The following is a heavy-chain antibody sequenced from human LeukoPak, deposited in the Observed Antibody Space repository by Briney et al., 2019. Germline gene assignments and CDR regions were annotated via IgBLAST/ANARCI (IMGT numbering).Heavy chain of an antibody. V-gene: IGHV1-18*01. CDR1: GYTFTKYG. J-gene: IGHJ6*03. Sequence: ASVKVSCKASGYTFTKYGITWVRQAPGQGLEWMGWMNTYNGNSKSAQNFQDRVTVTADTSTRTAYLDLRSLRFDDTAVYYCARGLVASRLVDHYMGVWGRGTTVTVSS. CDR2: MNTYNGNS. CDR3: ARGLVASRLVDHYMGV. D-gene: IGHD6-6*01.